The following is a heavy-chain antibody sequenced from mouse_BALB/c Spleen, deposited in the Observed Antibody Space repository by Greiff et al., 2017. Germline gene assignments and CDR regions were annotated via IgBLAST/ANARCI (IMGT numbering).Heavy chain of an antibody. V-gene: IGHV5-17*02. Sequence: EVQGVESGGGLVQPGGSRKLSCAASGFTFSSFGMHWVRQAPGKGLEWVAYISSGSSTIYYADTVKGRFTISRDNPKNTLFLQMTRLRAEDTAMYYCARGWEDAMDDWGQGTSVTVSS. D-gene: IGHD4-1*01. CDR1: GFTFSSFG. CDR3: ARGWEDAMDD. CDR2: ISSGSSTI. J-gene: IGHJ4*01.